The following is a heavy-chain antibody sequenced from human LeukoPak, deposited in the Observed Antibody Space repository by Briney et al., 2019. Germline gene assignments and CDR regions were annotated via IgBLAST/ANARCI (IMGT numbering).Heavy chain of an antibody. Sequence: PSQTLSLTCAVSGGSISSGGYSWSWIRQPPGKGLEWIGYIYHSGSTYYNPSLKSRVTISLDTSRNQFSLKLSSMTAADTAVYYCAREVDTVMAYFDYWGQGTLVTASS. D-gene: IGHD5-18*01. CDR1: GGSISSGGYS. J-gene: IGHJ4*02. CDR3: AREVDTVMAYFDY. V-gene: IGHV4-30-2*01. CDR2: IYHSGST.